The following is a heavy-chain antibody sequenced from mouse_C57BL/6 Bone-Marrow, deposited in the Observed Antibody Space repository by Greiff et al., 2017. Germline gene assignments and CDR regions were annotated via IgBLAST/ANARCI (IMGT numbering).Heavy chain of an antibody. Sequence: EVLLVESGGGLVKPGGSLKLSCAASGFTFSDYGMHWVRQAPEKGLEWVAYISSGSSTIYYADTVKGRFTISRDNAKNTLFLQMTSLRSEDTAMYYCARDRIATVVNDYAMDYWGQGTSVTVSS. V-gene: IGHV5-17*01. J-gene: IGHJ4*01. CDR2: ISSGSSTI. CDR1: GFTFSDYG. CDR3: ARDRIATVVNDYAMDY. D-gene: IGHD1-1*01.